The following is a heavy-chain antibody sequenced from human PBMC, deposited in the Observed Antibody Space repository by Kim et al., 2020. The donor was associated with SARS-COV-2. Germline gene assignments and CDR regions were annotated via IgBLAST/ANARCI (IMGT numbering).Heavy chain of an antibody. CDR3: ARRRISGSYPFDY. J-gene: IGHJ4*02. Sequence: ASVKVSCKASGYTFTSYYVHWVRQAPGQGLEWMGVINLNTGNTTYARDFQDRVTMTRDTSTSTAYMELNSLRSEDTAVYYCARRRISGSYPFDYWGQGTLVTVSS. V-gene: IGHV1-46*01. CDR2: INLNTGNT. D-gene: IGHD1-26*01. CDR1: GYTFTSYY.